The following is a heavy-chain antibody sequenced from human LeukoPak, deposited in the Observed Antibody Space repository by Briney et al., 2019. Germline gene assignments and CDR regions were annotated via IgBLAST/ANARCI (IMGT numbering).Heavy chain of an antibody. D-gene: IGHD3-22*01. CDR1: GGSISSYS. V-gene: IGHV4-59*01. CDR2: IYYSGST. Sequence: PSETLSLTCTVSGGSISSYSWSWIRQPPGKGLEWIGYIYYSGSTNYNPSLKSRVTISVDTSKNQFSLKLSSVTAADTAVYYCARETTYYYDKSGFPKPNYYYGMDVWGQGTTVTVSS. J-gene: IGHJ6*02. CDR3: ARETTYYYDKSGFPKPNYYYGMDV.